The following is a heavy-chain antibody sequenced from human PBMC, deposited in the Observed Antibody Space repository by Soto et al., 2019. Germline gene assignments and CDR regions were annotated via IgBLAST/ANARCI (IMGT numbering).Heavy chain of an antibody. Sequence: GESLKISCKGSGYSFTSYWIGWVRQMPGKGLEWMGIIYPGDSDTRYSPSFQGQVTISADKSISTAYLQWSSLKASDTAMYYCASSELAYCGGDCYSYYYYGMDVWGQGTTVTVSS. CDR2: IYPGDSDT. CDR1: GYSFTSYW. CDR3: ASSELAYCGGDCYSYYYYGMDV. J-gene: IGHJ6*02. D-gene: IGHD2-21*02. V-gene: IGHV5-51*01.